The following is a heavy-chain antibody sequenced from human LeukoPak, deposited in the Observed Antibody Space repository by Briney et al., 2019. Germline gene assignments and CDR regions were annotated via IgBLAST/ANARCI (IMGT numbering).Heavy chain of an antibody. CDR1: GFPFSSYW. J-gene: IGHJ2*01. Sequence: PGGSLRLSCAASGFPFSSYWMHWVRQVPGKGLLWVSRINSDGSATIYADSVKGRFTIFRDNAKNSLYLQMNSLRAEDTAVYYCARPHNNWRWYFDLWGRGTLVTVSS. D-gene: IGHD3-3*01. CDR2: INSDGSAT. V-gene: IGHV3-74*01. CDR3: ARPHNNWRWYFDL.